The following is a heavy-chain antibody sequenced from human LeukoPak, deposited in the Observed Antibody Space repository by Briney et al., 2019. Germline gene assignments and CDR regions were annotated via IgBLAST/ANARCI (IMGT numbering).Heavy chain of an antibody. CDR1: GCTFSDHY. D-gene: IGHD3-10*01. J-gene: IGHJ4*02. V-gene: IGHV3-72*01. Sequence: GGSLRLSCVASGCTFSDHYMDWVRLAPGTGLELVCRIRNKSNSYTTYFAASVKGRFTISRDDSNSSLFLQMNSMKIDDTAVYYCARGSGSNRPYFDYWGQGTLATVSP. CDR2: IRNKSNSYTT. CDR3: ARGSGSNRPYFDY.